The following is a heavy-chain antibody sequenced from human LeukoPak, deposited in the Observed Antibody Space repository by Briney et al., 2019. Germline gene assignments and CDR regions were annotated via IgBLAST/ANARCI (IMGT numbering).Heavy chain of an antibody. CDR2: FDPEDGET. Sequence: ASVKVSCEVSGYTLIELSMHWVRQAPGKGLEWMGGFDPEDGETIYAQKFQGRVTMTEDTSTDTAYMELSSLRSEDTAVYYCALLSTYYYGSGSYYVTGFDYWGQGTLVTVSS. CDR1: GYTLIELS. D-gene: IGHD3-10*01. V-gene: IGHV1-24*01. J-gene: IGHJ4*02. CDR3: ALLSTYYYGSGSYYVTGFDY.